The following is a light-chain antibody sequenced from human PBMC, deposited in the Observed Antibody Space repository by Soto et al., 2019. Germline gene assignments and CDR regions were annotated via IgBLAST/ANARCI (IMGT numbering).Light chain of an antibody. J-gene: IGKJ1*01. CDR3: QQYNDWPRT. V-gene: IGKV3-15*01. Sequence: EIVLTQCAATLSFSPGERATLSCRASQSLSSNFLAWYQQKPGQPPRLLIYDSSTRATGIPARFSGSGSGTEFTLTISSLQSEDFAVYYCQQYNDWPRTFGQGTKVDIK. CDR1: QSLSSN. CDR2: DSS.